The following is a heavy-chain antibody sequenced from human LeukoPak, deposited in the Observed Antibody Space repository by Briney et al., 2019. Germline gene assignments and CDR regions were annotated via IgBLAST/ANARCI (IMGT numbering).Heavy chain of an antibody. J-gene: IGHJ4*02. CDR1: GYTFTNYG. D-gene: IGHD2-15*01. CDR3: AISPCSGGSCYFDY. CDR2: ISAYNGNT. Sequence: ASVKVSCKASGYTFTNYGISWVRQAPGQGLEWMGWISAYNGNTNYAQKLQGRVTMTTDTSTSTAYMELRSLRSDDTAVYYCAISPCSGGSCYFDYWGQGTLVTVSS. V-gene: IGHV1-18*01.